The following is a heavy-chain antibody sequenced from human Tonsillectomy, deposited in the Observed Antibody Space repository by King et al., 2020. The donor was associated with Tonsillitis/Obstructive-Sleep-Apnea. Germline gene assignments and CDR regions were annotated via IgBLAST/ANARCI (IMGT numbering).Heavy chain of an antibody. V-gene: IGHV3-21*01. CDR2: ISSSSSYI. Sequence: QLVESGGGLVKPGGSLRLSCAASGFTFSSYSMNWVRQAPGKGLEWVSSISSSSSYIYYADSVKGRFTISTDNAKNSLYLQMNSLRAEDTAVYYCAGDIARSQYYDFWSGYLYWGQGTLVTVSS. CDR1: GFTFSSYS. D-gene: IGHD3-3*01. J-gene: IGHJ4*02. CDR3: AGDIARSQYYDFWSGYLY.